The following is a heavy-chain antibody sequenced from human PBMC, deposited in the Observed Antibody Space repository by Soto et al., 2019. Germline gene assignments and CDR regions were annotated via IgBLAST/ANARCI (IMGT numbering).Heavy chain of an antibody. V-gene: IGHV1-46*01. CDR2: INPSGGST. J-gene: IGHJ4*02. Sequence: ASVKVSCKASGYTFTGYYMHWVRQAPGQGLQWMGIINPSGGSTSYAQKFQGRVTMTRDTSTTTVYMELSSLRSEDTAVYYCAREAHSRYYFDYWGQGTLVTVS. CDR1: GYTFTGYY. CDR3: AREAHSRYYFDY.